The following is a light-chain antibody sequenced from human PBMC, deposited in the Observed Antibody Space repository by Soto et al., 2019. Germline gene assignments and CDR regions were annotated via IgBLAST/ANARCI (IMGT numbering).Light chain of an antibody. J-gene: IGKJ4*01. V-gene: IGKV3-15*01. CDR2: DAS. Sequence: EKVMTQSPATLSVSPGERATLSCRASQSVRSNFAWYQQKPGQALRLLIYDASTRATGIPARFSGSGSGTEFTLIISSLQSEDFAVYYCQQYNEWPLTFGGGTKVEIK. CDR1: QSVRSN. CDR3: QQYNEWPLT.